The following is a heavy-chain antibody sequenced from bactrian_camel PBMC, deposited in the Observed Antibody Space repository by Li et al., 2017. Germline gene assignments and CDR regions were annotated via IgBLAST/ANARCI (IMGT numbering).Heavy chain of an antibody. CDR2: IYSDGSNT. CDR3: AAEELRWGRYSGRWCAGRPPAF. J-gene: IGHJ4*01. D-gene: IGHD3*01. Sequence: HVQLVESGGGLVQPGGSLRLSCSDSSGTASDYCMGWFRQAPGKGLEWVSGIYSDGSNTYYADSVKGRFTISRDNAKNTLYLHMDSLKPEDTTMYFCAAEELRWGRYSGRWCAGRPPAFWGQGTQVTVS. CDR1: SGTASDYC. V-gene: IGHV3S6*01.